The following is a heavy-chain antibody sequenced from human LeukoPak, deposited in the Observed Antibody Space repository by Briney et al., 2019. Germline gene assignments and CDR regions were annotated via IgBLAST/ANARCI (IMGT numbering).Heavy chain of an antibody. Sequence: SETLSLTCTVSGGSISSGGYYWSWIRQHPGKGLEWIGYIYYSGSTYYNPSLKSRVTISVDTSKNQFSLKLSSVTAADTAVYYCAGSILYYDSSGGQFDYWGQGTLVTVSS. V-gene: IGHV4-31*03. D-gene: IGHD3-22*01. CDR1: GGSISSGGYY. J-gene: IGHJ4*02. CDR2: IYYSGST. CDR3: AGSILYYDSSGGQFDY.